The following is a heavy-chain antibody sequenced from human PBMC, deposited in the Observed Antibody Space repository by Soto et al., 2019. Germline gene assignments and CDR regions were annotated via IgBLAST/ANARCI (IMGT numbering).Heavy chain of an antibody. CDR2: ISYSGST. D-gene: IGHD5-18*01. V-gene: IGHV4-59*01. Sequence: SETLSLTCTVSGGSISSYYWSWIRQSPGKGLELIGYISYSGSTKYNPSLKCRVSISVDTSKNQFSLKLSSVTAADTAVYYCARGRGDTAMAWYYWGQGTLVTVSS. J-gene: IGHJ4*02. CDR3: ARGRGDTAMAWYY. CDR1: GGSISSYY.